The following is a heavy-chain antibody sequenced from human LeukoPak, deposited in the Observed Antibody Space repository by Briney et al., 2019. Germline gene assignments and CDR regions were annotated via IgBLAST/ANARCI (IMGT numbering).Heavy chain of an antibody. CDR1: GFTFSTQG. D-gene: IGHD3-10*01. V-gene: IGHV3-30*02. J-gene: IGHJ4*02. Sequence: PGGSLRLSCAASGFTFSTQGIHWVRQAPGKGLEWVTFIQNDATDKRYADSVKGRFTVSRDNSKNTVYLQMNSLRSEDTAMYYCVRESGRSRLGELLRDWGQGTLVIVSS. CDR3: VRESGRSRLGELLRD. CDR2: IQNDATDK.